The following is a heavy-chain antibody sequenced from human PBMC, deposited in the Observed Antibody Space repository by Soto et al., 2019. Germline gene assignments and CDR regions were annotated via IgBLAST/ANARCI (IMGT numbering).Heavy chain of an antibody. CDR1: GGSISSYY. CDR2: IYYSGST. J-gene: IGHJ4*02. D-gene: IGHD4-17*01. V-gene: IGHV4-59*01. CDR3: ARRYGHSFDY. Sequence: SETLSLTCTVSGGSISSYYWSWIRQPPGKGLKWIGYIYYSGSTNYNPSLKSRVTISVDTSKNQFSLKLSSVTAADTAVYYCARRYGHSFDYWGQGTLVTVSS.